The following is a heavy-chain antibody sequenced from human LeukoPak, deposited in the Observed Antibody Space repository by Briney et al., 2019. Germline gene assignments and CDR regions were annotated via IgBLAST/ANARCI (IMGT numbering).Heavy chain of an antibody. CDR3: ARGDSYHYDNSGYFEY. Sequence: SETLSLTCIVSGGSISSYYWSWIRQPPGKGLEWIGYIYYTGGTNYNPSLKSRVTISVDTSKNQFSLKLSSVTAADTAVYYCARGDSYHYDNSGYFEYWGQGTLVTVSS. CDR2: IYYTGGT. J-gene: IGHJ4*02. CDR1: GGSISSYY. D-gene: IGHD3-22*01. V-gene: IGHV4-59*01.